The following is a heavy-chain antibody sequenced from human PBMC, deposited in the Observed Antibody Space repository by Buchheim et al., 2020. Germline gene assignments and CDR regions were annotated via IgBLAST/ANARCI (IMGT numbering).Heavy chain of an antibody. J-gene: IGHJ6*02. V-gene: IGHV3-23*01. Sequence: EVQLLESGGGLVQPGGSLRLSCAASGFTSSSYAMSWVRQAPGKGLEWVSAISGSGGSTYYADSVKGRFTISRDNSKNTLYLEMNSRRAEDTAGYCCAKGGGAAAGTRMDVWGQGTT. D-gene: IGHD6-13*01. CDR2: ISGSGGST. CDR3: AKGGGAAAGTRMDV. CDR1: GFTSSSYA.